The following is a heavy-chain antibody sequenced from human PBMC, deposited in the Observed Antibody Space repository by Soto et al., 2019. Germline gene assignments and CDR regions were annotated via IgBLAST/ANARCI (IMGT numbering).Heavy chain of an antibody. J-gene: IGHJ4*02. CDR2: IIPILGIA. CDR3: ARVPASWYYFDY. D-gene: IGHD6-13*01. Sequence: SVKVSCKASGGTFSSYTISWVRQAPGQGLEWMGRIIPILGIANYAQKFQGRVTITADKSTSTAYMELSSLRSEDTAVYYCARVPASWYYFDYWGQGTLVTVSS. CDR1: GGTFSSYT. V-gene: IGHV1-69*02.